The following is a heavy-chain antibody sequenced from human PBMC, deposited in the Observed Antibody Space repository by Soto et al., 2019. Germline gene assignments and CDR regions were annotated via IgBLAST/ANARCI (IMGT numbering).Heavy chain of an antibody. CDR3: AIAPPYSGGWYGAFDT. CDR1: GYTFTSYA. CDR2: INAGNGNT. D-gene: IGHD6-19*01. V-gene: IGHV1-3*01. J-gene: IGHJ3*02. Sequence: ASVKVSCKASGYTFTSYAMHWVRQAPGQRLEWMGWINAGNGNTKYSQKFQGRVTITRDTSAGTAYMELSSLRSEDTAVYYCAIAPPYSGGWYGAFDTWSQGTMDTVSS.